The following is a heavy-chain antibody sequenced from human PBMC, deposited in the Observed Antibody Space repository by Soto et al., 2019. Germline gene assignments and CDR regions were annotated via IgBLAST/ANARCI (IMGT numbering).Heavy chain of an antibody. CDR1: GFPFSNAW. CDR3: TTDEEDNGNHGVFDY. V-gene: IGHV3-15*07. Sequence: PGGSLRLSCAASGFPFSNAWMNWVRQAPGKGLEWVGRIKSKTDGGTTDYAAPVKGRFTISRDDSKDTLYLQMNSLKTEDTAVYYCTTDEEDNGNHGVFDYWGQGSLVIVSS. J-gene: IGHJ4*02. D-gene: IGHD1-1*01. CDR2: IKSKTDGGTT.